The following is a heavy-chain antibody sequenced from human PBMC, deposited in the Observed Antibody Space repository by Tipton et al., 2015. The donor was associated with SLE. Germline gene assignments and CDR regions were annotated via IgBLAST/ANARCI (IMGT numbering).Heavy chain of an antibody. Sequence: TLSLTCTVSGGSISSGGYYWSWIRQHPGKGLEWIGYIYYSGSTYYNPSLKSRVTISVDTSKNQFSLKLSSVTAADTAVYYCAREGCSSTSCYGYYDMDVWGKGTMVTVSS. D-gene: IGHD2-2*01. V-gene: IGHV4-31*03. CDR2: IYYSGST. CDR3: AREGCSSTSCYGYYDMDV. J-gene: IGHJ6*03. CDR1: GGSISSGGYY.